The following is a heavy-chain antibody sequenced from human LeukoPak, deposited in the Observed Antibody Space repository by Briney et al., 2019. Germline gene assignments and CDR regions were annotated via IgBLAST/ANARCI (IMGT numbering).Heavy chain of an antibody. CDR3: GRGGSTGSWFNY. V-gene: IGHV3-48*01. CDR1: GFTFSSYG. D-gene: IGHD6-13*01. CDR2: IHSTSSPI. J-gene: IGHJ4*02. Sequence: GGSLRLSCAASGFTFSSYGMHWVRQAPGKGLEWISYIHSTSSPIYYADSVKGRFTVSRDNAKNSLYLQMNSLRAEDTAVYYCGRGGSTGSWFNYWGQGTLVTVSS.